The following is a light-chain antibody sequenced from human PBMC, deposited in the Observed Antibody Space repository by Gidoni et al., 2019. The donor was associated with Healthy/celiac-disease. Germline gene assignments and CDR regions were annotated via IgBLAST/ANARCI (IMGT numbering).Light chain of an antibody. J-gene: IGLJ3*02. V-gene: IGLV1-47*01. Sequence: QSVLTQPPSASGTPGQRVTIDCSGSRSNHGSNYVYWYQQPPGTAPKLLIYRNNQRPSGVPHRFSGSKSGTSASLAISGLRSEDEADYYCAAWDDSLSGRVFGGGTKLTVL. CDR3: AAWDDSLSGRV. CDR2: RNN. CDR1: RSNHGSNY.